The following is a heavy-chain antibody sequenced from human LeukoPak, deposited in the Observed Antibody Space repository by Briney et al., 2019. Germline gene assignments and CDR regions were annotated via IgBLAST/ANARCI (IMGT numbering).Heavy chain of an antibody. CDR1: GFTFSSYS. CDR3: ARGPPYYDFWSGSQGAFDY. J-gene: IGHJ4*02. V-gene: IGHV3-48*01. D-gene: IGHD3-3*01. CDR2: ISSSSSTI. Sequence: PGGSLRLSCAASGFTFSSYSMNWVRQAPGKGLEWVSYISSSSSTIYYADSVKGRFTISRDNAKNSLYLQMNSLRAEDTAVYYCARGPPYYDFWSGSQGAFDYWGQGTLVTVSS.